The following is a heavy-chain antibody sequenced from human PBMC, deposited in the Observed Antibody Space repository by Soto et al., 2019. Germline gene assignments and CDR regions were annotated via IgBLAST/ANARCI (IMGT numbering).Heavy chain of an antibody. CDR3: AREGPILTGYHSFDC. V-gene: IGHV3-30-3*01. CDR1: GFTFSSYA. CDR2: ISYDGSNK. J-gene: IGHJ4*02. Sequence: GGSLRLSCAASGFTFSSYAMHWVRQAPGKGLEWVAVISYDGSNKYYADSVKGRFTISRDNSKNTLYLQMNSLRAEDTAVYYCAREGPILTGYHSFDCWGQGTLVTVSS. D-gene: IGHD3-9*01.